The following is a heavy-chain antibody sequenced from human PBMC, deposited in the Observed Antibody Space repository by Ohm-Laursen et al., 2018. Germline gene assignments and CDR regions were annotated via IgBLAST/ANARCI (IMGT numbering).Heavy chain of an antibody. D-gene: IGHD5-24*01. CDR3: AGVEMATITVGY. Sequence: SGTLSLTCTVSGGSINSYYWSWIRQPPGKGLEWIGYIYYSGSTNYNPSLKSRVTISVDTSKNQFSLKLSSVTAADTAVYYCAGVEMATITVGYWGQGTLVTVSS. V-gene: IGHV4-59*01. J-gene: IGHJ4*02. CDR2: IYYSGST. CDR1: GGSINSYY.